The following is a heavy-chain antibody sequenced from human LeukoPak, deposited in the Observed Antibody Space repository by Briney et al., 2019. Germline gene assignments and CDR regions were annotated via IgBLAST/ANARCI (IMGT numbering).Heavy chain of an antibody. Sequence: QAGGSLRLSCAASGSAFSSHTMNWVRQAPGKGLEWISYISRSSDVIYYADSVKGRFTISRDNAKNSLYLQMNSLRAEDTAVYYCARNLPAADYWGQGTLVTVSS. CDR2: ISRSSDVI. CDR3: ARNLPAADY. J-gene: IGHJ4*02. V-gene: IGHV3-48*04. CDR1: GSAFSSHT. D-gene: IGHD2-2*01.